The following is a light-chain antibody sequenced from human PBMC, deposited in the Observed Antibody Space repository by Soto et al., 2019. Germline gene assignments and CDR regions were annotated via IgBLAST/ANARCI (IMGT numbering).Light chain of an antibody. Sequence: EVVLTQSPGTLSLSPGERATLSCRASQSVTNNYLAWYQQKPGQAPRLVIYGASRRATGIPDRFSGSGSGTDFTLTINRLEPEDFAVYYCQQYGGSPLVTFGGGTKVEIK. J-gene: IGKJ4*01. V-gene: IGKV3-20*01. CDR1: QSVTNNY. CDR2: GAS. CDR3: QQYGGSPLVT.